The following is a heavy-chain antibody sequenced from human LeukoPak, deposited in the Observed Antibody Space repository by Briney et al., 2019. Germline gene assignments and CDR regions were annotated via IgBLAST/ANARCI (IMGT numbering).Heavy chain of an antibody. V-gene: IGHV4-61*02. Sequence: SQTLSLTCTVSGDSISSGDYYWSWIRQPAGKGLEWIGRISSSGSTNYNPSLKSRVTISVDTSKNQFSLKLSSVTAADTAVYYCARGVVRGPKNYYYMDVWGKGTTVTISS. CDR1: GDSISSGDYY. CDR3: ARGVVRGPKNYYYMDV. J-gene: IGHJ6*03. CDR2: ISSSGST. D-gene: IGHD3-10*01.